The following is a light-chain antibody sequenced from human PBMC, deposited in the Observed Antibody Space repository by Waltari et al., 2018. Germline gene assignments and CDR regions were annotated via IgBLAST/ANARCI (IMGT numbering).Light chain of an antibody. Sequence: DIVMTQSPLSLPVSPGEPASISCRSSQSLLYSNGYDYLEWYLQKPGQSPQLLIYLGSNRASGVPDRFSGSGSGTDFILKISRVEAEDVGVYYCMQTLQTPFTFGPGTKVDI. CDR1: QSLLYSNGYDY. J-gene: IGKJ3*01. CDR2: LGS. CDR3: MQTLQTPFT. V-gene: IGKV2-28*01.